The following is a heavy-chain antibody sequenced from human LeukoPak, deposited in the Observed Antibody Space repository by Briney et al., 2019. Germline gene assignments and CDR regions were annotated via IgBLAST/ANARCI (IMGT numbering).Heavy chain of an antibody. CDR3: AKAGDFWSGYSFDY. D-gene: IGHD3-3*01. CDR2: IDIDGSRT. V-gene: IGHV3-74*01. J-gene: IGHJ4*02. CDR1: GFTFSSYW. Sequence: GGSLRLSCAASGFTFSSYWMHWVRQAPGKGPVWVSRIDIDGSRTTYADSVKGRFTISRDNSKNTLYLQMNSLRAEDTAVYYCAKAGDFWSGYSFDYWGQGTLVTVSS.